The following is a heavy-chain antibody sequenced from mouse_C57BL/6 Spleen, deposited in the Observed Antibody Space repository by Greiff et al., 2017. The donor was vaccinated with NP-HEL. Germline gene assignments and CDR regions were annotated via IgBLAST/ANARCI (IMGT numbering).Heavy chain of an antibody. CDR2: ISSGGSTI. CDR1: GFTFSDYG. J-gene: IGHJ4*01. V-gene: IGHV5-17*01. Sequence: EVKLVESGGGLVKPGGSLKLSCAASGFTFSDYGMHWVRQAPEKGLEWVAYISSGGSTIYYADTVKGRVTISRDNAKNTLFLQMTSLRSEDTAMYYCARSITTVVAPYAMDYWGQGTSVTVSS. CDR3: ARSITTVVAPYAMDY. D-gene: IGHD1-1*01.